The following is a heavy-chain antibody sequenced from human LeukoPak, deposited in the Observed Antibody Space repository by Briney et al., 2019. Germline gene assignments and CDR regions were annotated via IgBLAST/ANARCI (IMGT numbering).Heavy chain of an antibody. CDR2: IKPNSGGT. D-gene: IGHD3-22*01. CDR1: GYTFTGYY. Sequence: ASVKVSCKASGYTFTGYYMHWVRQAPGQGLEWMGWIKPNSGGTNYAQKFQGRVTMTRDTSISTAYMELSRLRSDDTAVYYCARVSSLVVITTFADAFDIWGQGTMVTVSS. J-gene: IGHJ3*02. V-gene: IGHV1-2*02. CDR3: ARVSSLVVITTFADAFDI.